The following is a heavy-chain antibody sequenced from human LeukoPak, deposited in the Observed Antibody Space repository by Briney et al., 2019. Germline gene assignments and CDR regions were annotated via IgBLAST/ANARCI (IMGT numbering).Heavy chain of an antibody. CDR2: ISWNSGSI. D-gene: IGHD3-10*01. V-gene: IGHV3-9*01. CDR3: ARVYPYGSGSYYLPYYYGMDV. J-gene: IGHJ6*02. CDR1: GFTFDDYA. Sequence: GGSLRLSCAASGFTFDDYAMHWVRQAPGKGLEWVSGISWNSGSIGYADSVKGRFTISRDNAKNSLYLQMNSLRAEDTAVYYCARVYPYGSGSYYLPYYYGMDVWGQGTTVTVSS.